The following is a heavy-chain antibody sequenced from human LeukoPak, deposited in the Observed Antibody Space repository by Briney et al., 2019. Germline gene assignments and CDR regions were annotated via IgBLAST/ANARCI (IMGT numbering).Heavy chain of an antibody. V-gene: IGHV6-1*01. D-gene: IGHD2-2*01. CDR2: TYYRSKWSN. Sequence: LSQTLSLTCAISGDSVSSNTAVWNWIRQSPSRGLEWLGRTYYRSKWSNNYAVFVKSRIIINPDTSENQFSLQLNSMTPEDTAVYYCARGDQAFDYWGQGTLVTVSS. J-gene: IGHJ4*02. CDR3: ARGDQAFDY. CDR1: GDSVSSNTAV.